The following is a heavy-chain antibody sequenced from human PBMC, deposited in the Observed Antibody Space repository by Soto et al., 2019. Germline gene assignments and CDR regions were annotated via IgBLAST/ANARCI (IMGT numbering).Heavy chain of an antibody. V-gene: IGHV6-1*01. CDR1: GDSVSSNSAA. Sequence: QTLSLTCAISGDSVSSNSAAWNWIRQSPSRGLEWLGRTYHRSKWYNDYAVSVKSRITINPDTSKNQFSLQLNSVTPEDTAVYYCARNRDEGDWLFGVAGEEGGVNWFETWCQGTLVTVSS. CDR3: ARNRDEGDWLFGVAGEEGGVNWFET. J-gene: IGHJ5*02. CDR2: TYHRSKWYN. D-gene: IGHD3-3*01.